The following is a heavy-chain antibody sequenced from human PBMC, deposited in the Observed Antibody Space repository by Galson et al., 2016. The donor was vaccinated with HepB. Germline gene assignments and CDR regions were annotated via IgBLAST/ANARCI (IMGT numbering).Heavy chain of an antibody. J-gene: IGHJ6*03. Sequence: SLRLSCAASGFTFSNAWMNWVRQAPGKGLEWVAIITYDGNNKYYADSVKGRFTISRDNPNSTVYLEMNSLRAEDTAVYFCARSHDHSDSGAHEYYMDVWGKGTTVTVSS. CDR1: GFTFSNAW. D-gene: IGHD4-11*01. CDR3: ARSHDHSDSGAHEYYMDV. V-gene: IGHV3-30-3*01. CDR2: ITYDGNNK.